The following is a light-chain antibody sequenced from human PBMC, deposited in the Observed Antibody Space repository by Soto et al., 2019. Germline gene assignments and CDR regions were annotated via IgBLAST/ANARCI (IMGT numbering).Light chain of an antibody. V-gene: IGLV4-69*01. J-gene: IGLJ1*01. Sequence: QPVLTQSPSASASLGASVKFICTLSSGHSSYAIAWHQQQPEKGHRYLMKINRDGSHSKGDGIPDRFSGSSSRAERYLTVAGLQYEDAADYYCQTLGTGIRVFGTGTKLTVL. CDR3: QTLGTGIRV. CDR1: SGHSSYA. CDR2: INRDGSH.